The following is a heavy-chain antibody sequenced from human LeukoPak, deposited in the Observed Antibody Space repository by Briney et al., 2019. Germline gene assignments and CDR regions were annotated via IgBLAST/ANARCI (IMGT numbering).Heavy chain of an antibody. D-gene: IGHD2-8*02. CDR2: IIPIFGTA. Sequence: EASVKVSCKASGGTFSSYAISWVRQAPGQGLEWMGGIIPIFGTANYAQKFQGRVTMTRDTSTSTVYMELSSLRSEDTAVYYCARPAPLTGVNAFDIWGQGTMVTVSS. CDR3: ARPAPLTGVNAFDI. J-gene: IGHJ3*02. CDR1: GGTFSSYA. V-gene: IGHV1-69*05.